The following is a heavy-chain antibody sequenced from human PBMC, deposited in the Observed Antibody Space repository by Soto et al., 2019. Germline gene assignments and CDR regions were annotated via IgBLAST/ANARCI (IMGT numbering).Heavy chain of an antibody. CDR2: ISVKNGNT. V-gene: IGHV1-18*01. D-gene: IGHD6-19*01. CDR1: GYTFTNFG. J-gene: IGHJ6*03. Sequence: QVQLEQSGDEVKKPGASVKVSCKASGYTFTNFGISWVRQAPGQGLEWMGWISVKNGNTKYAQSLQGRVSVTTDTSTNTAYMELRSLRSDDTAVFYCGRAPQDCQLLGHTYFYMDVWGQGTTVIVS. CDR3: GRAPQDCQLLGHTYFYMDV.